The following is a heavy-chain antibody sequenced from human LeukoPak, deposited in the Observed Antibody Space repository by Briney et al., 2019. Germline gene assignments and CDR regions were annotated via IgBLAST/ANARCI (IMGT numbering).Heavy chain of an antibody. CDR3: ARDGNNFDPFDF. D-gene: IGHD1-20*01. V-gene: IGHV3-11*04. Sequence: LSLTCTVSGGSISSSSDSWGWIRQPPGKGLEWVSYIGRSGGSIDYTDSVEGRFTISRDNAKNSLYLQMNSLRAEDTAVYYCARDGNNFDPFDFWGQGTLVTVSS. CDR2: IGRSGGSI. J-gene: IGHJ4*02. CDR1: GGSISSSSDS.